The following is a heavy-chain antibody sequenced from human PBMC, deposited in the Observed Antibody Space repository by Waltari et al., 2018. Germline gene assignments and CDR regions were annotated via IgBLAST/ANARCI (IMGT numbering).Heavy chain of an antibody. D-gene: IGHD1-26*01. CDR3: ARELRGGTLRGGYYDGMDV. V-gene: IGHV3-74*01. J-gene: IGHJ6*02. CDR1: GFIFSSYW. Sequence: EVQLVESGGGLVQPGGSLRLSCAASGFIFSSYWMHWVRQAPGKGRVWVSRINNDGSSTSYADSVKGRFTISRDTAKNTLYLQMNSLRAEDTALYYCARELRGGTLRGGYYDGMDVWGQGTTVTVSS. CDR2: INNDGSST.